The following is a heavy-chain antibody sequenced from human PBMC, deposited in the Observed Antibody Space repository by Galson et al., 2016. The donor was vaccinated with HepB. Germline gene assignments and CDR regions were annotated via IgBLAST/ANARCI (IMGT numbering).Heavy chain of an antibody. CDR2: ISGSGGST. D-gene: IGHD6-25*01. CDR1: GFTFSSYA. J-gene: IGHJ4*02. Sequence: SLRLSCAASGFTFSSYAMSWVRQAPGKGLEWVSAISGSGGSTYYADSVKGRFTISRDNSKNTLYLQMNSLRAEDTAVYYCAGEGASGYALDYWGQGTLVTVSS. CDR3: AGEGASGYALDY. V-gene: IGHV3-23*01.